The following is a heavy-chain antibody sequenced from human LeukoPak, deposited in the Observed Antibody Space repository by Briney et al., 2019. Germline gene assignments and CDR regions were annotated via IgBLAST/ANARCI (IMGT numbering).Heavy chain of an antibody. J-gene: IGHJ4*02. Sequence: PGGSLRLSCAASGFTFDDYAFHWVRQAPGKGLQWVSLISGDGGSTYYADSVKGRFTISRDNSKNSLYLQMNSLRTEGTALYYCAKGIIVAPFDYWGQGTLVTVSS. CDR3: AKGIIVAPFDY. CDR1: GFTFDDYA. D-gene: IGHD5-12*01. CDR2: ISGDGGST. V-gene: IGHV3-43*02.